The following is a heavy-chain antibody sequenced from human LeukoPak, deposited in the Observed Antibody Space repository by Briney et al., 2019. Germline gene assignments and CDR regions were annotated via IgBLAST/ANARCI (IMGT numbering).Heavy chain of an antibody. CDR3: AKGRGYCTGGSCYSDY. CDR1: GFTFSNYA. CDR2: ISGSDGST. D-gene: IGHD2-15*01. J-gene: IGHJ4*02. Sequence: GGSLRLSCTASGFTFSNYAMSWVRQAPWKGLDLVSTISGSDGSTYYADSVKGRFTISRDNSKNTLYLQMNSLRVEDTAIYYCAKGRGYCTGGSCYSDYWGQGTLVTVSS. V-gene: IGHV3-23*01.